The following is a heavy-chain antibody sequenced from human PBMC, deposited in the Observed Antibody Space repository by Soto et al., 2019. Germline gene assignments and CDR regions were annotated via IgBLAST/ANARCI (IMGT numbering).Heavy chain of an antibody. J-gene: IGHJ6*02. D-gene: IGHD2-8*01. CDR2: ISGSGDGT. Sequence: GGSLRLSCAASGFTVGSHAMSWFRQAPGKGLEWVSSISGSGDGTYYGDSVKGRFTISRDSSSSTLYLQMDNLRGEDTAVYFCTRSRRSILMVYGFGGMDVWGQGTTVTVSS. CDR3: TRSRRSILMVYGFGGMDV. V-gene: IGHV3-23*01. CDR1: GFTVGSHA.